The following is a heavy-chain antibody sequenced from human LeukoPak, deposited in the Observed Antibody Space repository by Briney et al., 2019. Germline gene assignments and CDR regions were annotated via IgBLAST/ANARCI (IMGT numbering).Heavy chain of an antibody. CDR3: TTLGYHLDS. CDR1: GFDFGAYE. J-gene: IGHJ4*02. Sequence: GGSLRLSCAASGFDFGAYEMNWVRQAPGKGLEWVAYFAGSDTTKYYADSVRGRFTISRDNAKNSLYLQMNSLRAKDTALYYCTTLGYHLDSWGQGTLVTVSS. CDR2: FAGSDTTK. D-gene: IGHD3-22*01. V-gene: IGHV3-48*03.